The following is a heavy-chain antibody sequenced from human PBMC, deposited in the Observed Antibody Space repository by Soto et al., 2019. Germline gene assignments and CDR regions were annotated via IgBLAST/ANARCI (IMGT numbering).Heavy chain of an antibody. J-gene: IGHJ6*02. Sequence: QVQLVQSGAEVKEPGASVKVSCKASGYSFTTYNLHWVRQAPGQGLEWMGIINPSVGSTTYAQSFQDRVTMTRDTATSTVYIELSSLKSEDTAVYYCARARDMDVWGQGTTVTVSS. V-gene: IGHV1-46*01. CDR3: ARARDMDV. CDR1: GYSFTTYN. CDR2: INPSVGST.